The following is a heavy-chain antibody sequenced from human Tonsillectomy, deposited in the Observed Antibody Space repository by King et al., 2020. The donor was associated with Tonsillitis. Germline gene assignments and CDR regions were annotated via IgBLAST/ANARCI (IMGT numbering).Heavy chain of an antibody. J-gene: IGHJ6*02. CDR3: ARSAALRFLSPEDYYGMDV. D-gene: IGHD3-3*01. CDR2: ISYDGDNK. V-gene: IGHV3-30-3*01. Sequence: VQLVESGGGVVQPGRSLRLSCAASGFTFSNYPMHWVRQSPGKGLEWVAVISYDGDNKYYAYSVKGRFTISRDNFNNTLFLQMSSLRTEDTALYYCARSAALRFLSPEDYYGMDVWGQGTTVTVSS. CDR1: GFTFSNYP.